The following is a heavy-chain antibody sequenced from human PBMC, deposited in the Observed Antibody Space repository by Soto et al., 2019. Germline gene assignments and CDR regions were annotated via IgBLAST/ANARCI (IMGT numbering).Heavy chain of an antibody. Sequence: PGGSLRLSCAASGFTFSNYWMHWVRQVPGKGLVWVSRVNGDGSSTFYADSVKGRFTISRDNAENTVFLQMNSLRAEDTAVYYCARDNWNTXWGQGTMVTVSS. D-gene: IGHD1-20*01. V-gene: IGHV3-74*01. CDR1: GFTFSNYW. J-gene: IGHJ3*01. CDR2: VNGDGSST. CDR3: ARDNWNTX.